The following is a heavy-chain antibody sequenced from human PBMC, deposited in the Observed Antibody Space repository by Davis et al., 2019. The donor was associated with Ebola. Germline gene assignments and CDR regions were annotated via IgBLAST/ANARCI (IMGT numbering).Heavy chain of an antibody. CDR2: IKQDGSEK. D-gene: IGHD3-10*01. CDR3: ARRGRGTLDAFDI. Sequence: GESLKISCAASGFTFSNYAMSWVRQAPGKGLEWVANIKQDGSEKYYVDSVKGRFTISRDNSKNTLYLQMNSLRAEDTAVYYCARRGRGTLDAFDIWGQGTMVTVSS. V-gene: IGHV3-7*01. CDR1: GFTFSNYA. J-gene: IGHJ3*02.